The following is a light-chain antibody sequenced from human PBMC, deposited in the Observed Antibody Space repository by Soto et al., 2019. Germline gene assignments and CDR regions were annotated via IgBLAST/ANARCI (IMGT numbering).Light chain of an antibody. CDR1: SSDVDGYNS. V-gene: IGLV2-11*01. Sequence: QSALTQPRSVSGSPGQSVTISCTGTSSDVDGYNSVSWYQHYPGKAPKLMNYDVTKRPSGVPARFSGSKSGNTASLTISGLQADDEADYYCCSYAGSDPVFGGGTKLTVL. CDR3: CSYAGSDPV. CDR2: DVT. J-gene: IGLJ2*01.